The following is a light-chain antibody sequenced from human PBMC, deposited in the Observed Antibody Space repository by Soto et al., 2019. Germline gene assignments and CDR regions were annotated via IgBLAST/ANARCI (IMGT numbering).Light chain of an antibody. J-gene: IGKJ3*01. Sequence: EIVLTQSPATLSLSPGETATLSCRASQSVRTKLAWYQQRPGQTPRLIIYNASTRATGVPARFSGGGSVTEFSLTISSLQSDALAVYYCHQYNTWPPHFTFGPGTKVDIK. CDR2: NAS. CDR3: HQYNTWPPHFT. V-gene: IGKV3-15*01. CDR1: QSVRTK.